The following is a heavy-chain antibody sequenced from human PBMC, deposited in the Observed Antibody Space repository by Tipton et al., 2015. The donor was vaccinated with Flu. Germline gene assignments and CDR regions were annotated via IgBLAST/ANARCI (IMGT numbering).Heavy chain of an antibody. D-gene: IGHD6-19*01. CDR1: GGSFSGYY. J-gene: IGHJ6*02. CDR3: ARGKRYSSGWSKTYYYYGMDV. Sequence: GLVKPSETLSLTCAVYGGSFSGYYWSWIRQPPGKGLEWIGEINHRGSTNYNPSLKSRVTISVDTSKNQFSLKLSSVTAADTAVYYCARGKRYSSGWSKTYYYYGMDVWGQGTTVTVSS. CDR2: INHRGST. V-gene: IGHV4-34*01.